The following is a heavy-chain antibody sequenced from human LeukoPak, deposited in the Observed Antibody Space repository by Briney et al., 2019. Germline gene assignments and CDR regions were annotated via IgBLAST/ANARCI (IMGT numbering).Heavy chain of an antibody. J-gene: IGHJ3*02. CDR1: GYTFTGYY. CDR3: ARGENFYDSSAYYQGDACDI. Sequence: ASVKVSCKASGYTFTGYYIHWVRQAPGQGLEWMGWINPNSGGTNYAQKFQGRVTMTRDTSISTAYMGLSMLRSDDTAVYYCARGENFYDSSAYYQGDACDIWGQGTTVTVSS. V-gene: IGHV1-2*02. D-gene: IGHD3-22*01. CDR2: INPNSGGT.